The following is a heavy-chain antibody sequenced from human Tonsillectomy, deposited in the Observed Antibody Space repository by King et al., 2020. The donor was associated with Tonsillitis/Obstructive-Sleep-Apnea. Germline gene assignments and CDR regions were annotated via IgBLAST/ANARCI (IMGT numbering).Heavy chain of an antibody. V-gene: IGHV1-46*01. J-gene: IGHJ3*01. Sequence: VQLVESGPEVKKPGASVKVSCKASGYSFTNYYIHWVRQAPGQGLEWMGIIAPSGGSTSYAQNFEGRVTMTGDTSTSTVYMELSSLTSEDTAVYYCARETATLDAFDVWGQGTMDSVSS. CDR1: GYSFTNYY. CDR2: IAPSGGST. CDR3: ARETATLDAFDV.